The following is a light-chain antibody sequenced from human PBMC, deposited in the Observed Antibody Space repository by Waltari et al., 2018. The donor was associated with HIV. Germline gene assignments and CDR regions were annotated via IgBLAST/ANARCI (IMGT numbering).Light chain of an antibody. CDR1: SSNIGAGFG. Sequence: QSVLTQPPSVSGAPGQRVTISCTGSSSNIGAGFGVHWYQPLPGTAPKLLIYGDSNRPSGVPDRFSGSKSGTSASLAITGLQSEDEADYYCQSYDSSLSTAVVFGGGTKLTVL. J-gene: IGLJ2*01. CDR2: GDS. CDR3: QSYDSSLSTAVV. V-gene: IGLV1-40*01.